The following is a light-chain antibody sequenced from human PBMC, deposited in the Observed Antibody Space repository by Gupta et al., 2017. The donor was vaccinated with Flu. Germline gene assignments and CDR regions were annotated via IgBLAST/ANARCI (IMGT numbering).Light chain of an antibody. Sequence: DIQMTQSPSTLSASVGDRVTVTCRASQSINSWLAWYQQIPGKAPKLLIYKASNLESGVPSRFSGSGSGTEFTLTISSLQPDDFATYHCQQYNSFPYTFGQGTKLEIK. J-gene: IGKJ2*01. CDR3: QQYNSFPYT. CDR2: KAS. CDR1: QSINSW. V-gene: IGKV1-5*03.